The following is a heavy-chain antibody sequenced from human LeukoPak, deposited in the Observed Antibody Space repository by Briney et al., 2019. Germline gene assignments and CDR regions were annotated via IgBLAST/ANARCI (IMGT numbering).Heavy chain of an antibody. CDR1: GYTVTGYH. D-gene: IGHD3-10*01. CDR2: INPNSGGT. Sequence: ASVKVSCKASGYTVTGYHMHWVRQAPGQGLEWMGWINPNSGGTNYAQKFQGRVTMTRDTSINTAYMELSKLRSDDTAVYYCAGDMVRGVILRRVLEYWGQGTLVTVSS. CDR3: AGDMVRGVILRRVLEY. V-gene: IGHV1-2*02. J-gene: IGHJ4*02.